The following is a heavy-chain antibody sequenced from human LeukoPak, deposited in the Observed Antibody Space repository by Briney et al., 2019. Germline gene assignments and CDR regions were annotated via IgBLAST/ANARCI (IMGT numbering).Heavy chain of an antibody. CDR2: INHSGST. D-gene: IGHD3-10*01. Sequence: PSETLSLTCAVYGGSFSGYYWSWIRQPLGKGLEWIGEINHSGSTNYNPSLKSRVTISVDTSKNQFSLKLSSVTAADTAVYYCARAVGSGSFQTYYYYMDVWGKGTTVTISS. CDR3: ARAVGSGSFQTYYYYMDV. V-gene: IGHV4-34*01. J-gene: IGHJ6*03. CDR1: GGSFSGYY.